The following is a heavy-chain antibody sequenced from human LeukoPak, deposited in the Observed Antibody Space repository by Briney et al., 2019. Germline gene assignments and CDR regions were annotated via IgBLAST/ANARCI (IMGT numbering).Heavy chain of an antibody. CDR1: GYTFTGYY. CDR3: AREIRFGELLNTFDY. V-gene: IGHV1-2*02. D-gene: IGHD3-10*01. Sequence: ASVKVSCKASGYTFTGYYMHWVRQAPGQGLEWMGWINPNSGGTNYAQKFQGRVTMTRDTSISTAYMELSRLRSDDTAVYYCAREIRFGELLNTFDYWGQGTLVTVSS. CDR2: INPNSGGT. J-gene: IGHJ4*02.